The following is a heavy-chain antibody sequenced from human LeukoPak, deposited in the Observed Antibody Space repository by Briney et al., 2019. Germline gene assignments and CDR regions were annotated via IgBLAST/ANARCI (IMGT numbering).Heavy chain of an antibody. CDR3: ARDRYYYDSSARYFDY. CDR2: IYYSGST. Sequence: SETLSLTCTVSGGSISSSSYYWGWIRQPPGKGLEWIGSIYYSGSTYYNPSLKSRVTISVDMSKNQFSLKLRSVTAADTAVYYCARDRYYYDSSARYFDYWGQGTLVTVSS. D-gene: IGHD3-22*01. J-gene: IGHJ4*02. CDR1: GGSISSSSYY. V-gene: IGHV4-39*07.